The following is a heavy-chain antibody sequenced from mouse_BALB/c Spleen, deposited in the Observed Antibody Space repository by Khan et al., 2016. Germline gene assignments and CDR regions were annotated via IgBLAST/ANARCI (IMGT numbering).Heavy chain of an antibody. Sequence: QIQLVQSGPELKKPGETVKISCKASGYTFTNYGMNWVKQAPGKGLKWMGWINTYTGEPTYADDFKGRFAFSLETSASTAYLQINNLKNADTATXFCARGKVRRGYFDVWGAGTTVTVSS. CDR2: INTYTGEP. J-gene: IGHJ1*01. D-gene: IGHD2-14*01. CDR1: GYTFTNYG. V-gene: IGHV9-3-1*01. CDR3: ARGKVRRGYFDV.